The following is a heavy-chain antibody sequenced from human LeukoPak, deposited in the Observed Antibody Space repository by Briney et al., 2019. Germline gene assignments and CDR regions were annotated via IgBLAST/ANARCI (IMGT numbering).Heavy chain of an antibody. CDR2: INPNSGGT. CDR1: AYTFTGYY. D-gene: IGHD3-22*01. CDR3: ARDFTAGITMISGSDY. J-gene: IGHJ4*02. Sequence: ASVKVSCKASAYTFTGYYIHWVRHALGQGLEWMGWINPNSGGTNNAQKFQGRVTMTRDTSISTAYMELSRLRSDDTAVYYCARDFTAGITMISGSDYWGQGTLVTVSS. V-gene: IGHV1-2*02.